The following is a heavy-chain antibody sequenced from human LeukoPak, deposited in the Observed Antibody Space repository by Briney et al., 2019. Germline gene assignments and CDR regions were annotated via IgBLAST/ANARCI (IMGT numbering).Heavy chain of an antibody. CDR1: GFTFSSYG. D-gene: IGHD6-19*01. CDR2: ISYDGSNK. Sequence: PGRSLRLSCAASGFTFSSYGMHWVRQAPGKGLEWVAVISYDGSNKYYADSVKGRFTISRDNSKNTLYLQMNSLRAEDTAVYYCAKDTRGIAVAGTSPFDYWGQGTLVTVSS. V-gene: IGHV3-30*18. J-gene: IGHJ4*02. CDR3: AKDTRGIAVAGTSPFDY.